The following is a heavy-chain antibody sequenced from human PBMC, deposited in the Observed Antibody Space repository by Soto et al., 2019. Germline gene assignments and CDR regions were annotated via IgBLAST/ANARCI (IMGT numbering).Heavy chain of an antibody. CDR1: GGSFSGYY. CDR2: INHSGRT. V-gene: IGHV4-34*01. J-gene: IGHJ4*02. D-gene: IGHD3-3*01. Sequence: SETLSLTCAVYGGSFSGYYWSWIRQPPGKGLEWIWEINHSGRTNYNPSLKSRVTISVDTSKSQFSLKLSSVTAADTAVYYCARGRKYYDFWSGYSHPRYYFNYWGQGTLVTVSS. CDR3: ARGRKYYDFWSGYSHPRYYFNY.